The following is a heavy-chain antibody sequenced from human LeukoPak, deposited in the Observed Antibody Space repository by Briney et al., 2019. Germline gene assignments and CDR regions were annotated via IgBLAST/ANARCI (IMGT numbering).Heavy chain of an antibody. D-gene: IGHD6-6*01. V-gene: IGHV4-30-4*08. CDR3: VREVAARFDY. CDR2: IHYSGST. Sequence: PSETLSLTCTVSGGSLSSGESYWSWIRQPPGKGREWIGYIHYSGSTYYNPSLKSRVTISIDTSKNQFSLKLTSVTAADTAVYYCVREVAARFDYWGQGTLVTISS. J-gene: IGHJ4*02. CDR1: GGSLSSGESY.